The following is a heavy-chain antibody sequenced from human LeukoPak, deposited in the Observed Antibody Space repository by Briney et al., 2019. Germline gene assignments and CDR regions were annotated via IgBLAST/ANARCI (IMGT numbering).Heavy chain of an antibody. Sequence: GGSLRRSCAASGFTFSSNAMSWVRQAPGKGLEWVSSISTNGAGTYYADSVKGRFTISRDNSKSTLYLQMNSLRAGDTAVYYCAKDEGRWAFDIWGQGTLVTVSS. CDR3: AKDEGRWAFDI. V-gene: IGHV3-23*01. CDR1: GFTFSSNA. CDR2: ISTNGAGT. J-gene: IGHJ3*02.